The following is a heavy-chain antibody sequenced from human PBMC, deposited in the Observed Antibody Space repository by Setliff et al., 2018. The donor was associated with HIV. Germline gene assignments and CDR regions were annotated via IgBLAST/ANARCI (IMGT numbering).Heavy chain of an antibody. CDR1: GYTFSSYG. D-gene: IGHD5-18*01. V-gene: IGHV1-18*01. CDR2: ISAYNGNT. Sequence: ASVKVSCKASGYTFSSYGISWVRQAPGQGVEWMGWISAYNGNTNYAQKLQGRVTITADESTSTAYMELSSLRSEDTAVYYCARAHKSFPDTAMDYFDYWGQGTLVTVSS. J-gene: IGHJ4*02. CDR3: ARAHKSFPDTAMDYFDY.